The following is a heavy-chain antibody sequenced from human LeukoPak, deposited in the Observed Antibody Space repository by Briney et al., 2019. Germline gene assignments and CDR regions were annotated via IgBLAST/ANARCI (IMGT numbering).Heavy chain of an antibody. D-gene: IGHD2-8*01. CDR3: ARDDARYCTNGVCPPYYYYYYMDV. Sequence: ASVKVSCKASGYTFTSYYMHWVRQAPGQGLEWMGIINPSGGSTSYAQKFQGRVTMTRDMSTSTVYMELSSLRSEDTAVYYCARDDARYCTNGVCPPYYYYYYMDVWGKGTTVTVSS. CDR2: INPSGGST. J-gene: IGHJ6*03. CDR1: GYTFTSYY. V-gene: IGHV1-46*01.